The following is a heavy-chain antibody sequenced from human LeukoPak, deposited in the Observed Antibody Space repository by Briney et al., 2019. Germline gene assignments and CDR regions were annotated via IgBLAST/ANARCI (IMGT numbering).Heavy chain of an antibody. CDR2: ISGSGGST. Sequence: GGSLRLSCAASGFTFSTYAMSWVRQAPGKGLEWVSAISGSGGSTYYADSVKGRFTISRDNSKNTLYLQMNSLRAEDTAVYYCAKRRRDSSSEPDYWGQGTLVTVSS. CDR3: AKRRRDSSSEPDY. CDR1: GFTFSTYA. V-gene: IGHV3-23*01. J-gene: IGHJ4*02. D-gene: IGHD6-6*01.